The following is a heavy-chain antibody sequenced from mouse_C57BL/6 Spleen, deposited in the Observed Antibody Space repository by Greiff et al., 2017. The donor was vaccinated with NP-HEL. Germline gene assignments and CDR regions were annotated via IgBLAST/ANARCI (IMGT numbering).Heavy chain of an antibody. CDR2: IYPSDSET. V-gene: IGHV1-61*01. D-gene: IGHD1-1*02. CDR3: ARCGSYYYAMDY. J-gene: IGHJ4*01. CDR1: VYPFHIYY. Sequence: QVQLQQPGAELVSPVSSVTLSYSSSVYPFHIYYVVCVKQRPGQGLEWIGNIYPSDSETHYNQKFKDKATLTVDKSSSTAYMQLSSLTSEDSAVYYCARCGSYYYAMDYWGQGTSVTVSS.